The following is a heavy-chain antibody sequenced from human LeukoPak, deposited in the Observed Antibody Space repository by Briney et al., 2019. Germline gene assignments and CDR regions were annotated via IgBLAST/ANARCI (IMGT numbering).Heavy chain of an antibody. Sequence: GESLRLSCTASGFTFRTYAMTWVRQAPGKGLEWISSMCSGSSYIYYADSVRGRFTISRDNAKHSLSLEMNNLRAEDTAMYYCARDRPTGASRVFVVEWGQGTLVTVSS. CDR1: GFTFRTYA. D-gene: IGHD2-15*01. J-gene: IGHJ4*02. CDR3: ARDRPTGASRVFVVE. CDR2: MCSGSSYI. V-gene: IGHV3-21*01.